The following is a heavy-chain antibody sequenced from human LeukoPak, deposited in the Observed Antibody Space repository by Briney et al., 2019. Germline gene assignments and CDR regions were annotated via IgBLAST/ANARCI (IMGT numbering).Heavy chain of an antibody. D-gene: IGHD3-22*01. CDR3: AKGGPMIVVVITRDSHAFDI. J-gene: IGHJ3*02. Sequence: GGSLRLSCAASGFTFSSYAMSWVRQAPGKGLEWVSAISGSGGSTYYADSVKGRFTISRDNSKNTLYLQMNSLRAEDTAVYYCAKGGPMIVVVITRDSHAFDIWGQGTMVTVSS. CDR2: ISGSGGST. V-gene: IGHV3-23*01. CDR1: GFTFSSYA.